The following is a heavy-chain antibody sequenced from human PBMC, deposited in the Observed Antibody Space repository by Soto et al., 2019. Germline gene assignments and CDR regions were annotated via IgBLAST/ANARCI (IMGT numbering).Heavy chain of an antibody. V-gene: IGHV3-23*01. CDR3: AKGAGGVATCVYFDC. CDR1: GITFSSYA. J-gene: IGHJ4*02. Sequence: EVQLLESGGGLVQPGGSLRLSCAASGITFSSYAMSWVRQAPGKGLEWVSAISTSGDSTYYADSVKGRFTISRDNSKNTLYLQMNSLRAEDPAVYYCAKGAGGVATCVYFDCWGQGTLLTVSS. CDR2: ISTSGDST. D-gene: IGHD2-21*02.